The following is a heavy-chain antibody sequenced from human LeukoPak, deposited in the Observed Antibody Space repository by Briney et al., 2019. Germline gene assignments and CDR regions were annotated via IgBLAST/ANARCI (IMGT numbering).Heavy chain of an antibody. J-gene: IGHJ4*02. V-gene: IGHV6-1*01. CDR3: ARGGRDFYDGSGYYSPFDS. CDR2: THYRRSTWDY. CDR1: GDSVSSTRAA. Sequence: SQTLSLTCVISGDSVSSTRAAWNWLRQSPSRGLEWLGRTHYRRSTWDYDYTVSLRSRITIKEDTSANQSSLQLDSVTPEDTAVYYCARGGRDFYDGSGYYSPFDSWGQGTLVTVS. D-gene: IGHD3-22*01.